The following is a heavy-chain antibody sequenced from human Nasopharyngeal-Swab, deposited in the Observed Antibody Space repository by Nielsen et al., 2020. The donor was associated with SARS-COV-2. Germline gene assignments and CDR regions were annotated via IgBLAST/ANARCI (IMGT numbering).Heavy chain of an antibody. J-gene: IGHJ6*03. Sequence: GESLKISCAASGFTFSNAWMSWVRQAPGKGLEWVGRIKSKTDGGTTDYAAPVKGRFTISRDDSKNTLYLQMNSLKTEDTDVYYCTTDPPFGDSSGYAYYYYYMDVWGKGTTVTVSS. CDR1: GFTFSNAW. V-gene: IGHV3-15*01. CDR3: TTDPPFGDSSGYAYYYYYMDV. CDR2: IKSKTDGGTT. D-gene: IGHD3-22*01.